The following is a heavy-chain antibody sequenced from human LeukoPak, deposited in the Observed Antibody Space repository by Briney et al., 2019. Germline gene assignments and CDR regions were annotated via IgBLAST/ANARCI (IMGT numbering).Heavy chain of an antibody. CDR3: ARFPVRLVNAYYYYYGMDV. J-gene: IGHJ6*02. CDR2: INHSGST. V-gene: IGHV4-34*01. CDR1: GGSFGGYY. Sequence: SETMSLTCAVYGGSFGGYYWSWIRQPPGKGLEWIGEINHSGSTNYNPSLKSRVTISVDTSKNQFSLKLSSVTAADTAVYYCARFPVRLVNAYYYYYGMDVWGQGTTVTVSS. D-gene: IGHD3-9*01.